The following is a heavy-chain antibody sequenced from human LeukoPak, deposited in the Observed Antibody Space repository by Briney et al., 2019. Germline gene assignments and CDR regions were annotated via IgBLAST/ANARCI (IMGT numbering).Heavy chain of an antibody. J-gene: IGHJ5*02. CDR3: ARGLGPSAMFDP. Sequence: SETLSLTCTVSSVSISSYYWNWIRQPPGKGLEWIGYIHYSGSTNYNPSLKSRVTISVETSKNQFSLKLASVAAADTAVYYCARGLGPSAMFDPWGQGILVTVSS. V-gene: IGHV4-59*01. CDR1: SVSISSYY. CDR2: IHYSGST. D-gene: IGHD6-6*01.